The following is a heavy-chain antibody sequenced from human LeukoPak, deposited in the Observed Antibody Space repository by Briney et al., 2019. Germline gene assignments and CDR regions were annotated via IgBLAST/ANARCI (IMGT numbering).Heavy chain of an antibody. V-gene: IGHV3-7*01. J-gene: IGHJ4*02. D-gene: IGHD6-19*01. CDR3: ASISSGWYWDY. CDR1: GFTFSSNW. CDR2: IKPDGSAQ. Sequence: GGSLRLSCATSGFTFSSNWMSWVRHVPGRGLDWVANIKPDGSAQYYAASVKGRFTVSRDNAKNSLYLQMNSLRVEDTAVYYCASISSGWYWDYWGQGTLVTVSS.